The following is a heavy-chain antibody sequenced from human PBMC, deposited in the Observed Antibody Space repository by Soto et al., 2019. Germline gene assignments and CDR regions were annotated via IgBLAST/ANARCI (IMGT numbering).Heavy chain of an antibody. D-gene: IGHD3-9*01. V-gene: IGHV4-59*01. J-gene: IGHJ3*02. CDR2: IYYSGSS. Sequence: PSDTLSLTCTVYGVSISSYYWRWIWQPPGQGLEWIGYIYYSGSSNYNPSLKSRVSISVDTSKNQFSLKLSSVTAAATAVYYCARLGRTYYDILTGYDVVGAFDIWGQGTMVT. CDR3: ARLGRTYYDILTGYDVVGAFDI. CDR1: GVSISSYY.